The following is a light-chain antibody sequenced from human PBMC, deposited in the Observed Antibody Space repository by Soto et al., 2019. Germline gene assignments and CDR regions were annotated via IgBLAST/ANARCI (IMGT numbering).Light chain of an antibody. V-gene: IGLV1-47*01. J-gene: IGLJ2*01. Sequence: QSVLAQPPSASGTPGQRVTISCSGSSSNIGSNYVYWYQQLPGTAHKLLIYRNNQRPSGVPDRFSGSKSDTSASLAISGIQSEDEADYYCATWDENLSDVVFGGGTKLTVL. CDR2: RNN. CDR1: SSNIGSNY. CDR3: ATWDENLSDVV.